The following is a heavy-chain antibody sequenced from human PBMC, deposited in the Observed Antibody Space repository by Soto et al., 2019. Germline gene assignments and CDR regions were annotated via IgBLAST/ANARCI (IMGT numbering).Heavy chain of an antibody. CDR3: ARGLRIMITFGGYGYYYYMDV. V-gene: IGHV4-34*01. CDR2: INHSGST. J-gene: IGHJ6*03. CDR1: GGSFSGYY. D-gene: IGHD3-16*01. Sequence: SETLSLTCAVYGGSFSGYYWSWIRQPPGKGLEWIGEINHSGSTNYNPSLKSRVTISVDTSKNQFSLKLSSVTAADTAVYYCARGLRIMITFGGYGYYYYMDVWGKGTTVTVSS.